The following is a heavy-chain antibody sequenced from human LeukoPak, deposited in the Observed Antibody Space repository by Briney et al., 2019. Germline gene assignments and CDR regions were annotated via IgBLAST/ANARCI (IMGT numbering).Heavy chain of an antibody. CDR3: AKDRQTGGINWFDP. J-gene: IGHJ5*02. Sequence: GGSLRLSCAPSGFTFSSYGMHWVRQAPGKGLEWVAVISYDGSNKYYADSVKGRFTISRDNSKNTLYLQMNSLRAEDTAVYYCAKDRQTGGINWFDPWGQGTLVTVSS. CDR2: ISYDGSNK. CDR1: GFTFSSYG. D-gene: IGHD7-27*01. V-gene: IGHV3-30*18.